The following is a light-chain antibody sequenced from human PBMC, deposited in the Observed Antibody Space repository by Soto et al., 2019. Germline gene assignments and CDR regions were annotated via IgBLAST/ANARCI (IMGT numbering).Light chain of an antibody. V-gene: IGLV1-40*01. CDR3: AVWDASLNGVV. Sequence: QAVLTQPPSVSGAPGQRVTISCTGNNSNLGAGYDVHWYQQLPGAAPKLVIFGNRNRPSGVPERFSGSKSGTSASLAITGLQSEDEADYYCAVWDASLNGVVFGGGTKLTVL. CDR1: NSNLGAGYD. J-gene: IGLJ2*01. CDR2: GNR.